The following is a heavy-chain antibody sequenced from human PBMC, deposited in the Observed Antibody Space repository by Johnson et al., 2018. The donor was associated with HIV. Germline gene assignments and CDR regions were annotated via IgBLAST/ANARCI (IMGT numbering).Heavy chain of an antibody. Sequence: QEKLVESGGGVVQPGRSLRLSCAASGFTFSSYGMHWVRQAPGKGLEWVSVLYSGGSTYYADSVKGRFTISRDNSKNTLYLQMNSLRAEDTAVYYCTTDRGGSSDAFDIWGQGTMVTVSS. J-gene: IGHJ3*02. CDR3: TTDRGGSSDAFDI. D-gene: IGHD3-10*01. CDR2: LYSGGST. V-gene: IGHV3-NL1*01. CDR1: GFTFSSYG.